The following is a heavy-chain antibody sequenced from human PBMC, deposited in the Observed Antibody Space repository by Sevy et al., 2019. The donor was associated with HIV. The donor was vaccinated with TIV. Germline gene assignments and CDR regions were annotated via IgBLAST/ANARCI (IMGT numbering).Heavy chain of an antibody. CDR3: ARDYYDSSGYYPLGNYFDY. CDR2: INAGNGNT. CDR1: GYTFTSYA. Sequence: ASVKVSCKASGYTFTSYAMHWVRQAPGQRLEWMGWINAGNGNTKYSQKFQGRVTITRDTSASTAYMELSSLRSEDTAVYYCARDYYDSSGYYPLGNYFDYWGQGTLVTVSS. J-gene: IGHJ4*02. V-gene: IGHV1-3*01. D-gene: IGHD3-22*01.